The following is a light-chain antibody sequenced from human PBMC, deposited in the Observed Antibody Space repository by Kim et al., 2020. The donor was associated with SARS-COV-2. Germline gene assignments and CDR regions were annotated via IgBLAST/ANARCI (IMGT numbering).Light chain of an antibody. J-gene: IGLJ1*01. CDR3: SSYTSTSLYV. CDR2: EVS. V-gene: IGLV2-18*02. Sequence: GQSVTRSCTGTSSDVGSYDRVSWYKQSPGAAPKLMVYEVSYRPSGGADRLSGSKSGNTAYLTISGLQAEDEADYYCSSYTSTSLYVFGTGTKVTVL. CDR1: SSDVGSYDR.